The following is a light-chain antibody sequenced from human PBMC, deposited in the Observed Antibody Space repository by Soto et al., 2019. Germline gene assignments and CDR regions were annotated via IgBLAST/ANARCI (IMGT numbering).Light chain of an antibody. J-gene: IGKJ1*01. CDR1: QSVSSNY. CDR2: DAS. CDR3: QQYGNSPWT. V-gene: IGKV3D-20*01. Sequence: EIVLTQSAATLSLSPGERATLSCGASQSVSSNYLAWYQQKPGLAPRLLIYDASRRATGIPARFSGGGSGTDFTLAISRLEPEDSAVYYCQQYGNSPWTFRQGNKVEIK.